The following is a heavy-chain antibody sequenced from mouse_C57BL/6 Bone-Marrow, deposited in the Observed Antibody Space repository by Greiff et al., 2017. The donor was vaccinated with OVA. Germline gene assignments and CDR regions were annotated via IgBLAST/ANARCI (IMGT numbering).Heavy chain of an antibody. CDR2: IRYDGSN. V-gene: IGHV3-6*01. J-gene: IGHJ3*01. CDR3: ATPGAY. Sequence: EVKLLESGPGLVKPSQSLSLTCSVTGYSITSGYYWNWIRQLPGNKLEWMGYIRYDGSNNYNPSLQNRISITRDTSKNQFFLKLNSVTTEDTATYYCATPGAYWGKGTLVTVSA. CDR1: GYSITSGYY.